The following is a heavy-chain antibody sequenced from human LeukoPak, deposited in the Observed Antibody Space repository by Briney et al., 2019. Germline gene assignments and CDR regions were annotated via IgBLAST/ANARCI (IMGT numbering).Heavy chain of an antibody. Sequence: PSETLSLTCAVYGGSITGNYWSWSRQPPGKGLEWIGYIYNSETTNYNPSLKSRVTISIDTSKNQFSLKLSSVTAADTAVYYCARHDGDWGQGILVTVSS. CDR2: IYNSETT. CDR1: GGSITGNY. V-gene: IGHV4-59*08. CDR3: ARHDGD. D-gene: IGHD4-17*01. J-gene: IGHJ4*02.